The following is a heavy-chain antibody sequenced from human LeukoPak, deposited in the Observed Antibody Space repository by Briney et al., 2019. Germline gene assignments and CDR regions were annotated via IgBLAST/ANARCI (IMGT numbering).Heavy chain of an antibody. CDR1: GGSINNCY. V-gene: IGHV4-59*01. Sequence: TSETLSLTCTVSGGSINNCYWSWIRQSPGKGLEWIGYIYYSGSTNYNPSLKSRVTISIDTSKNQFSLKLSSVTAADTAIYYCARDGRAGSLFAYWGQGTLVTVSS. CDR3: ARDGRAGSLFAY. CDR2: IYYSGST. D-gene: IGHD6-19*01. J-gene: IGHJ4*02.